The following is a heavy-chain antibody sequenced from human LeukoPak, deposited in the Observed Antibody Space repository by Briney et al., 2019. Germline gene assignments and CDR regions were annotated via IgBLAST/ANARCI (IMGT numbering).Heavy chain of an antibody. Sequence: KPSETLSLTCTVSGGSISSYYWSWIRQPPGKGLEWIGYIYYSGSTNYNPSLKSRVTISVDTSKNQFSLKLSSVTAADTAVYYCARERVPAAFDAFDIWGQGTMVTVSS. CDR1: GGSISSYY. CDR2: IYYSGST. V-gene: IGHV4-59*01. CDR3: ARERVPAAFDAFDI. J-gene: IGHJ3*02. D-gene: IGHD2-2*01.